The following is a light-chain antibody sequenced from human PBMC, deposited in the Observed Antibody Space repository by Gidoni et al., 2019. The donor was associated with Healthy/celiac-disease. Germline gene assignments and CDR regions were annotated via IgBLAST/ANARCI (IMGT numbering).Light chain of an antibody. CDR3: QQHNNWPYT. CDR2: GAS. J-gene: IGKJ2*01. CDR1: QSVSSN. Sequence: IVMTHSPATLAVSPGERATLSCRASQSVSSNLAWYQQKPGQAPRLLLYGASTRATGIPARFSGSGSGTEFTLTISSLQSEDFAVYYCQQHNNWPYTFGQGTKLEIK. V-gene: IGKV3-15*01.